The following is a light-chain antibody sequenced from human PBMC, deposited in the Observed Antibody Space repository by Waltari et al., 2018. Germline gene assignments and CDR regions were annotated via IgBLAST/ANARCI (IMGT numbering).Light chain of an antibody. CDR2: KAS. CDR1: QSISSW. CDR3: QQYYSTRPLT. J-gene: IGKJ4*01. Sequence: DIQMTQSPATLSASVGHRVSISCRASQSISSWLAWYQQKPGKAPKILIFKASFLESGVPSRFSGSGSGTEFSLTISSLQPEDFATYYCQQYYSTRPLTFGGGTKVEIK. V-gene: IGKV1-5*03.